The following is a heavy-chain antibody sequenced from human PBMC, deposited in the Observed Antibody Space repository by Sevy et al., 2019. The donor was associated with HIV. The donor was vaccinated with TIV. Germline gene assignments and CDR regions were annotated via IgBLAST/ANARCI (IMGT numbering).Heavy chain of an antibody. CDR2: ISDSGGST. CDR1: RFTFSSYA. D-gene: IGHD2-2*01. V-gene: IGHV3-23*01. Sequence: GGSLRLSCAASRFTFSSYAMSWVRQAPGKGLEWVSGISDSGGSTYYADSVKGRFTISRDNSKNTLYLQMNSLRAEDTAVYYCAKDTCSSTSCYYQDAFDIWGQGTMVTVSS. CDR3: AKDTCSSTSCYYQDAFDI. J-gene: IGHJ3*02.